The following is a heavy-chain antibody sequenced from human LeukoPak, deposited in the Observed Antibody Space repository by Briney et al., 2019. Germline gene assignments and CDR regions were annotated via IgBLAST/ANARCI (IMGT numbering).Heavy chain of an antibody. CDR1: GGSISSGSYY. CDR3: ARESYYGSGSYYNPFDY. CDR2: TYTSGST. Sequence: KPSQTLSLTCTVSGGSISSGSYYWSWIRQPAGKGLEWIGRTYTSGSTNYNPSLKSRVTISVDTSKNQFSLKLSSVTAADTAVYYCARESYYGSGSYYNPFDYWGQGTLVTVSS. V-gene: IGHV4-61*02. D-gene: IGHD3-10*01. J-gene: IGHJ4*02.